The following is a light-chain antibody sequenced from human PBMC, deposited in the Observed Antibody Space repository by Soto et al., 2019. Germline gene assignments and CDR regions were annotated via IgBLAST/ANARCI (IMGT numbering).Light chain of an antibody. V-gene: IGLV1-51*01. CDR2: DNN. Sequence: QAVLTQPPSVSAAPGQKVTISCSGSSSNIGNNYVSWYQQLPGTAPKLLIYDNNKRPSGIPDRFSGSKSGTSATLGITGLQTGDEADYYCGTWDISLSGYVFGTGTKLTV. J-gene: IGLJ1*01. CDR3: GTWDISLSGYV. CDR1: SSNIGNNY.